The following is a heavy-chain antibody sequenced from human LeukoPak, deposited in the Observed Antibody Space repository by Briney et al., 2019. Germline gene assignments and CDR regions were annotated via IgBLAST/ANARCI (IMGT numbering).Heavy chain of an antibody. J-gene: IGHJ4*02. CDR2: LYPSGST. D-gene: IGHD1-26*01. Sequence: PSETLSLTCSVSGGSINSGYWSWIRQPQGKGLEWIGLLYPSGSTNYNPSLKSRVTISVDTSRTQFSLKLSSMTAADTAVYYCAGGHYPLEYWGQGTLVTVSS. CDR1: GGSINSGY. V-gene: IGHV4-59*01. CDR3: AGGHYPLEY.